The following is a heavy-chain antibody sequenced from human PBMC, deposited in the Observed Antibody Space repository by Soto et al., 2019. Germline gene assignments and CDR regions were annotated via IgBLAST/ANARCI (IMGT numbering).Heavy chain of an antibody. Sequence: GGSLRLSCAASGFTFSSYAMSWVRQAPGKGLEWVSVIYSGGSTYYADSVRGRFTISRDNSKNTLYLQMKSLRAEDTAVYYWARDHPATRHGMDVWGQGTTVTVSS. CDR3: ARDHPATRHGMDV. CDR2: IYSGGST. V-gene: IGHV3-53*01. CDR1: GFTFSSYA. J-gene: IGHJ6*02.